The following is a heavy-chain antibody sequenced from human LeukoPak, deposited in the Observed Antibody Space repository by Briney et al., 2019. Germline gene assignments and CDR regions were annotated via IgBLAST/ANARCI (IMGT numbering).Heavy chain of an antibody. V-gene: IGHV3-48*01. CDR3: AKGTKPVMTIPDY. D-gene: IGHD1/OR15-1a*01. Sequence: GGSLRLSCAASGFTFSGYGMNWVRQAPGKGLEWDSYISSSGSHIYYADSVRGRFTISRDNAQNSLFLQMNSLRAEDTAMYYCAKGTKPVMTIPDYWGQGILVTVSS. CDR2: ISSSGSHI. J-gene: IGHJ4*02. CDR1: GFTFSGYG.